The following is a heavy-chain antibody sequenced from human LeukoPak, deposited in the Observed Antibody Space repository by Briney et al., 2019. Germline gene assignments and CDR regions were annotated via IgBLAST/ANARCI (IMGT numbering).Heavy chain of an antibody. D-gene: IGHD3-10*01. Sequence: PGGTLRLSCAASGFTFSSYGMSWVRQAPGKGLEWVSAISGSGGSTYYADSVKGRFTISRDNSKNTLYLQMNSLRAEDTAVYYCAKEGTMVRGVISYWGQGTLVTVSS. J-gene: IGHJ4*02. CDR1: GFTFSSYG. V-gene: IGHV3-23*01. CDR3: AKEGTMVRGVISY. CDR2: ISGSGGST.